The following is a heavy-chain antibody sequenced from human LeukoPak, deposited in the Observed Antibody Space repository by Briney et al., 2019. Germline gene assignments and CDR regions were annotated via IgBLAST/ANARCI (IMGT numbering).Heavy chain of an antibody. V-gene: IGHV1-2*06. J-gene: IGHJ4*02. CDR3: ARVSSVSGDYSRGNDY. D-gene: IGHD4-17*01. CDR1: GYTFTGYY. Sequence: ASVKVSCKASGYTFTGYYMHWVRQAPGQGLEWMGRINPNSGGTNYAQKFQGRVTITRDTSISTAYMELSRLRSDDTAVYYCARVSSVSGDYSRGNDYWGQGTLVTVSS. CDR2: INPNSGGT.